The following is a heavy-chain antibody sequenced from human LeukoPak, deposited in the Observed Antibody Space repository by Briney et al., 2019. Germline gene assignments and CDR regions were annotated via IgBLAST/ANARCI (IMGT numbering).Heavy chain of an antibody. D-gene: IGHD3-10*01. CDR1: GFTVGNNR. V-gene: IGHV3-53*01. Sequence: GRSLRLSCAASGFTVGNNRMSWVRQAPGKGLEWVSTVYGGGNTAYADSVKGRFTISRDTSKNTLLLQMNSLRAEDTAVYFCVRGRFGAYVENWGQGALVTVSS. CDR2: VYGGGNT. J-gene: IGHJ4*02. CDR3: VRGRFGAYVEN.